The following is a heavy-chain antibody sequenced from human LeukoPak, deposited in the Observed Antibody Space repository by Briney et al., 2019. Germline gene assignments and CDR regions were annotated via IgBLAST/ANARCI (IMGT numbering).Heavy chain of an antibody. V-gene: IGHV1-46*01. CDR2: INPSGGST. CDR1: GYTFTSYY. CDR3: ARDRLDYYDSSGYYYVALPSFDY. Sequence: ASVKVSCKASGYTFTSYYMHWVRQAPGQGLEWMGIINPSGGSTSYAQKFQGRVTMTRDMSTSTVYMELSSLRSEDTAVYYCARDRLDYYDSSGYYYVALPSFDYWGQGTLVTVSS. J-gene: IGHJ4*02. D-gene: IGHD3-22*01.